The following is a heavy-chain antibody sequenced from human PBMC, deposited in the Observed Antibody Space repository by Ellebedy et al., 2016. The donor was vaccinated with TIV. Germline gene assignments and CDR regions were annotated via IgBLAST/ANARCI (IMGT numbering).Heavy chain of an antibody. D-gene: IGHD6-13*01. CDR2: IYPGDSNI. J-gene: IGHJ4*02. V-gene: IGHV5-51*01. CDR1: GYTFTNSW. CDR3: ARYRSIAAGEYDS. Sequence: GESLKISCKAPGYTFTNSWIGWVRQMHGKGLEWMGNIYPGDSNIRYSPSFQGQVTISADKSISTAYLQWNSLKSSDTAMYYCARYRSIAAGEYDSWGQGTLVTVSS.